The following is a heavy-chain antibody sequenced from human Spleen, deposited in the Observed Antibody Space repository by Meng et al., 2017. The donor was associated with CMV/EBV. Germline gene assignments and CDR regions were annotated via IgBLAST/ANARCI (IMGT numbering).Heavy chain of an antibody. Sequence: LTCSVCGGSVSSDSYYWSWIRQPPGKGLEWIGYIHNRGSTNYNPSLKSRVTILLDTSKNQFSLKLNSVTAADTAVYYCARASGGFSFWGQGTLVTVSS. CDR1: GGSVSSDSYY. V-gene: IGHV4-61*01. J-gene: IGHJ4*02. CDR2: IHNRGST. D-gene: IGHD3-10*01. CDR3: ARASGGFSF.